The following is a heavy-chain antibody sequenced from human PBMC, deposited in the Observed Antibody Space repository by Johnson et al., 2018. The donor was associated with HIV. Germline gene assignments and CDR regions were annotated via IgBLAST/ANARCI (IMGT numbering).Heavy chain of an antibody. V-gene: IGHV3-20*04. D-gene: IGHD3-22*01. CDR2: INWNGGST. CDR3: AKDTVWSSGYYGGAFDI. J-gene: IGHJ3*02. Sequence: VHLVESGGGVVRPGGSLRLSCAASGFTFDDYGMSWVRQAPGKGLEWVSGINWNGGSTDYGDSVKGRFTISRDNSKNTLSLQMNSLRAEDTAVYYCAKDTVWSSGYYGGAFDIWGQGTMVTVSS. CDR1: GFTFDDYG.